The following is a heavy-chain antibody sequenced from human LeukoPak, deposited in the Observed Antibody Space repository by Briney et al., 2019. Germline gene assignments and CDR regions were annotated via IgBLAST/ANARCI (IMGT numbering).Heavy chain of an antibody. D-gene: IGHD3-22*01. CDR1: GGTFSSYA. CDR2: IIPIFGTA. J-gene: IGHJ6*03. CDR3: ASSGGSSSGYYRSTFSFYMDV. Sequence: ASVKVSCKASGGTFSSYAISWVRQAPGQGLEWMGGIIPIFGTANYAQKFQGRVTITADKSTSTAYMELSSLRSEDTAVYYCASSGGSSSGYYRSTFSFYMDVWGKGTTVTVSS. V-gene: IGHV1-69*06.